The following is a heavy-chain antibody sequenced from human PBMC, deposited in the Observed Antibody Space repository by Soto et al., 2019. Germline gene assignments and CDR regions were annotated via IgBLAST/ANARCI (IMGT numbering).Heavy chain of an antibody. CDR3: AKGTLVADTTDN. D-gene: IGHD2-15*01. CDR2: ISGSGGNT. Sequence: GGSLRLSCAASGFNFRSYAMSWVRQAPGKGLECVSLISGSGGNTYYADSVKGRLTISRDNSKNTLYLQMNSLRAEDTAVYYCAKGTLVADTTDNWGLGTLVTVSS. V-gene: IGHV3-23*01. J-gene: IGHJ4*02. CDR1: GFNFRSYA.